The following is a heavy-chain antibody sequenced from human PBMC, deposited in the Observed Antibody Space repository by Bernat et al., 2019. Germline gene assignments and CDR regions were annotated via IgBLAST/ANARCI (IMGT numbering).Heavy chain of an antibody. J-gene: IGHJ5*02. CDR1: GFTLRTYG. V-gene: IGHV3-33*08. CDR3: ARGVPHGSMGLDWFDT. CDR2: IWFDGSDK. D-gene: IGHD6-19*01. Sequence: QVQLVESGGGLVKPGGSLRLSCAASGFTLRTYGMHWVRQAPGKGLEWVTLIWFDGSDKYYADSVKGRFTISRDNSKNTLYLEMNSLRADDTAVYYCARGVPHGSMGLDWFDTWGQGTLVTVSS.